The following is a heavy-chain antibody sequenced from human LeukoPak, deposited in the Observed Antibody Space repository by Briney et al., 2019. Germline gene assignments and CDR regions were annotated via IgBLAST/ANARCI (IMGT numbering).Heavy chain of an antibody. J-gene: IGHJ4*02. CDR2: INHNGETI. CDR3: ARGTRNYYDSSGYDY. D-gene: IGHD3-22*01. CDR1: GFPFSSYV. Sequence: GGSLRLSCAASGFPFSSYVMSWVRQAPGKGLEWVSYINHNGETIYYPDFVKGRFTISRDNAKNSLYLQMNSLRAEDTAVYYCARGTRNYYDSSGYDYWGQGTLVTVSS. V-gene: IGHV3-48*01.